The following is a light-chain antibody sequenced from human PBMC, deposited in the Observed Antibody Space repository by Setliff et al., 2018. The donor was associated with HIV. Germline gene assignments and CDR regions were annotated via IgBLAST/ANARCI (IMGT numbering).Light chain of an antibody. CDR2: EGT. Sequence: QSALTQPASVSGSPGQSITISCTGTSDNFGSYNLVSWYQQHPGKAPKLMIYEGTKRPSGVSNRFSGSKSGNTASLTISGLQAEDEADYYCCSYAGTNIHYVFGTGTKV. CDR3: CSYAGTNIHYV. J-gene: IGLJ1*01. V-gene: IGLV2-23*01. CDR1: SDNFGSYNL.